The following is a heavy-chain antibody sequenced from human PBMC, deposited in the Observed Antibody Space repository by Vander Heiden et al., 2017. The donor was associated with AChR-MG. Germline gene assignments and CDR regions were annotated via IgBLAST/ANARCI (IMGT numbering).Heavy chain of an antibody. V-gene: IGHV4-34*01. CDR2: INHTGST. CDR3: ARRGYYDGTSYYYY. Sequence: QVQLQQWGAGPLKPSETLSLTCGVSGGSFSAHYWTWLRQTPGKGLEWIGEINHTGSTNRNPSLESRVTLSIDTSKKQFSLKLSSVTAADTAVYFCARRGYYDGTSYYYYWGQGTLVTVSS. J-gene: IGHJ4*02. CDR1: GGSFSAHY. D-gene: IGHD3-22*01.